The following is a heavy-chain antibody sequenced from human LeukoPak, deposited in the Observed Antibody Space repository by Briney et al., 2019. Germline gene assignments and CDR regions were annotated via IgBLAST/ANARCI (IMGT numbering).Heavy chain of an antibody. V-gene: IGHV4-31*03. CDR3: ARLDSSGWYYYMDV. J-gene: IGHJ6*03. CDR2: IYYSGST. Sequence: SQTLSLTCTVSGGSISSGGYYWSWLRPRPGKGLEWLGYIYYSGSTYYNPSLKSRVTISVDTSKNQFSLKLSSVTAADTAVYYCARLDSSGWYYYMDVWGKGTTVTVSS. D-gene: IGHD6-19*01. CDR1: GGSISSGGYY.